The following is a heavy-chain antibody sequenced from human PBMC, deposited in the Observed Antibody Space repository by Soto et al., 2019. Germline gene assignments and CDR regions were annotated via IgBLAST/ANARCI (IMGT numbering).Heavy chain of an antibody. J-gene: IGHJ4*01. Sequence: QVQLVQSGAEVKKPGASVKVSCKASGYTFTSYAISWVRKAPGQGLEWMGWISAYNGNTNYAQKLQGRVTMTRDTPTSTAYMELRSLRSDAAAVYYCARDLPPVDYWGHGTLVTVSS. V-gene: IGHV1-18*01. CDR2: ISAYNGNT. CDR1: GYTFTSYA. CDR3: ARDLPPVDY.